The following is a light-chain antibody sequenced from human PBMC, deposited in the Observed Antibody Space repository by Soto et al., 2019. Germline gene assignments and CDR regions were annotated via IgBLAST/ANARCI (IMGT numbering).Light chain of an antibody. V-gene: IGKV3-15*01. J-gene: IGKJ1*01. Sequence: EIVMTQSPATLSVSPGERATLSCRASQSVSSNLAWYQQKPGQAPRLLIYGASTRATGIPARFSGSGSGTEFTLTIGSLQSEDFAVYYCQQYINWWTFGQGTKVEI. CDR1: QSVSSN. CDR2: GAS. CDR3: QQYINWWT.